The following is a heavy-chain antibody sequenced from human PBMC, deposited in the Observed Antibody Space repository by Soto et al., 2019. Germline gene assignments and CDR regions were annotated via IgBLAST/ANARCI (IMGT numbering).Heavy chain of an antibody. CDR3: ARVGSYHSTAFDI. CDR2: IYYSGST. Sequence: PSETLSLTCTVSGGTISSYDWSWIRQPPGKGLEWIGYIYYSGSTNYNPSLKSRVTISVDTSKNQFSLKLSSVTAADTAVYYCARVGSYHSTAFDIWGQGTMVTVS. D-gene: IGHD3-10*01. J-gene: IGHJ3*02. V-gene: IGHV4-59*01. CDR1: GGTISSYD.